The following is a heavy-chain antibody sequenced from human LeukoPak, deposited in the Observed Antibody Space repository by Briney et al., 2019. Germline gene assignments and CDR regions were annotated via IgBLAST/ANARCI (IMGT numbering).Heavy chain of an antibody. J-gene: IGHJ4*02. Sequence: GGSLRLSCAASGFTFSSYEMNWVRQAPGKGLEWVSYISSSGSTIYYADSVKGRFTISRDNAKNSLYLQMNSLRAEDTAVYYCAREGVEYYDFWSGYYNYWGQGTLVTVSS. CDR1: GFTFSSYE. CDR2: ISSSGSTI. CDR3: AREGVEYYDFWSGYYNY. V-gene: IGHV3-48*03. D-gene: IGHD3-3*01.